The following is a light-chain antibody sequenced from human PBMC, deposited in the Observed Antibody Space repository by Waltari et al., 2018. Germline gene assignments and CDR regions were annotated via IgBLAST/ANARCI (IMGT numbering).Light chain of an antibody. CDR3: CSYEGSYSMV. V-gene: IGLV2-11*01. J-gene: IGLJ2*01. Sequence: QSALTQPRSVSGSPGQSVTLACTGTSRNVGGYDFVSWYQHNPGKAPKLMIYDVNMRPSGVPDRFSGSKSGNTASLTISGLQAEDEADYYCCSYEGSYSMVFGGGTRLTVL. CDR1: SRNVGGYDF. CDR2: DVN.